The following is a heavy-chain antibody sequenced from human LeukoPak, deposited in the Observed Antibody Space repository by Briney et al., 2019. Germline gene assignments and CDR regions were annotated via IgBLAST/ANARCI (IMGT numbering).Heavy chain of an antibody. J-gene: IGHJ5*02. V-gene: IGHV1-8*03. CDR1: GYTFTSYD. CDR3: ARGRIAARTFDP. Sequence: ASVKVSCKASGYTFTSYDINWVRQATGQGLEWMGWMNPNSGNTGYAQKFQGRVTITRNTSISTAYMELSSLRSEDTAVYYCARGRIAARTFDPWGQGTLVTVSS. D-gene: IGHD6-6*01. CDR2: MNPNSGNT.